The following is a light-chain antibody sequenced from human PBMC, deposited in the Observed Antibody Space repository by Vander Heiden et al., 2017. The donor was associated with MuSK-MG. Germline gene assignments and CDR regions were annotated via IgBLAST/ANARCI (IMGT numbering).Light chain of an antibody. CDR1: QSISSW. Sequence: DIQMTQSPSTLSASVGDRVTITCRASQSISSWLAWYQQKPGKAPKLLIYKASSLESGVPSRFSGSGSGTEFTLTISILQPDDFATYYCQQYYSYSSTFGQGTKMEIK. V-gene: IGKV1-5*03. CDR3: QQYYSYSST. J-gene: IGKJ2*01. CDR2: KAS.